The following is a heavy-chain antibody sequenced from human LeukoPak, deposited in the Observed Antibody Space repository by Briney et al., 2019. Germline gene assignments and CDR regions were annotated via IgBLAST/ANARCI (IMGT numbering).Heavy chain of an antibody. CDR2: ISGSGGTT. CDR3: AKDKYCTNGICYFDY. J-gene: IGHJ4*02. Sequence: GGSLRLSCAASGFTFSSYAMSWVRQAPGKGLEWVSGISGSGGTTYYADSVKGLFTISRDKSKNTLYLQMDSLRAEDTAVYYCAKDKYCTNGICYFDYWGQGTLVTVSS. D-gene: IGHD2-8*01. CDR1: GFTFSSYA. V-gene: IGHV3-23*01.